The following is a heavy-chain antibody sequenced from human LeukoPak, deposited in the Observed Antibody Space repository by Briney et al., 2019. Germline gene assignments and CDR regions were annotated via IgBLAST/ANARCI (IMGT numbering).Heavy chain of an antibody. V-gene: IGHV1-8*01. CDR3: ARANTYGSGKQDLDY. CDR2: MNANIGIA. CDR1: GYTFTAYV. Sequence: PGASAKVSSKASGYTFTAYVINRVPEATGPGVEGWGWMNANIGIAGSAQTFQGRVAMTRNTSLSTAYTERSSLRSEAPAVYCCARANTYGSGKQDLDYWGQGILVTVSS. J-gene: IGHJ4*01. D-gene: IGHD3-10*01.